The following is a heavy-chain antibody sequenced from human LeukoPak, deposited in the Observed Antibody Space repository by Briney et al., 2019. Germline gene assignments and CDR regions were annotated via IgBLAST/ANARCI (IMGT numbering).Heavy chain of an antibody. CDR3: ARARSGGYAFDI. D-gene: IGHD3-10*01. V-gene: IGHV4-59*12. CDR2: IYYSGST. CDR1: GGSISSYY. J-gene: IGHJ3*02. Sequence: PSETLSLTCTVSGGSISSYYWSWIRQPPGKGLEWIGYIYYSGSTYYNPSLKSRVTISVDRSKNQFSLKLSSVTAADTAVYYCARARSGGYAFDIWGQGTMVTVSS.